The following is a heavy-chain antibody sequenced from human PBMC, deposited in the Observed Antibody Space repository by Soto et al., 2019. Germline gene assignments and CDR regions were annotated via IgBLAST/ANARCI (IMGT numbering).Heavy chain of an antibody. Sequence: SETLSLTCTVSGGSISSYYWSWIRQPPGKGLEWIGYIYYSGSTNYNPSLKSRITITVDTSKNQFSLKLSSVTAADTVVYYCARKIAVAGKGFDYWGQGTLVTVSS. J-gene: IGHJ4*02. D-gene: IGHD6-19*01. V-gene: IGHV4-59*08. CDR2: IYYSGST. CDR1: GGSISSYY. CDR3: ARKIAVAGKGFDY.